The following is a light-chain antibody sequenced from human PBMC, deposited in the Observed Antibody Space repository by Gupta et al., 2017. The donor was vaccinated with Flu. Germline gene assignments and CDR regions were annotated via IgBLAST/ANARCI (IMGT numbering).Light chain of an antibody. J-gene: IGKJ2*01. CDR3: HQSDSDPIRT. CDR1: QRIRTY. CDR2: AAA. V-gene: IGKV1-39*01. Sequence: SSLYASVGDRGTSACRASQRIRTYLNWYQQKPGKAPKLLISAAASWQRGVPSRFSGSGYGTEFTLTISRRQQEDFAPYYCHQSDSDPIRTFGQGTKVVIK.